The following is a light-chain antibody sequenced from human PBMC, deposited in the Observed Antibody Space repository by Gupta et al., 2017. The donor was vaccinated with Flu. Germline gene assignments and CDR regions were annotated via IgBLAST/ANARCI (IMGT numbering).Light chain of an antibody. V-gene: IGLV2-11*01. J-gene: IGLJ3*02. Sequence: QSPLTPPRSVSGSPGQSITISCTGTSSDVGGYDYVSWYQQHPGKAPKLMIYDVNKRPSGVPDRFSGSRSGNTASLTISGLQAQDEANYYCCSYAGSYTWVFGGGTKLTVL. CDR1: SSDVGGYDY. CDR3: CSYAGSYTWV. CDR2: DVN.